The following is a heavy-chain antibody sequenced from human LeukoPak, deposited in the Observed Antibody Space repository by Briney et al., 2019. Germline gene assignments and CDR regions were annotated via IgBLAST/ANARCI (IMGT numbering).Heavy chain of an antibody. D-gene: IGHD2-21*01. Sequence: PGGSLRLSCAASGFTFSSYWMSWVRQAPGKGLEWVANIKQDGSEKYYVDSVKGRFTISRDSAKNSLYLQMNSLRAEDTAVYYCAAERWGDKTNYYYYYMDVWGKGTTVTVSS. V-gene: IGHV3-7*01. CDR2: IKQDGSEK. J-gene: IGHJ6*03. CDR1: GFTFSSYW. CDR3: AAERWGDKTNYYYYYMDV.